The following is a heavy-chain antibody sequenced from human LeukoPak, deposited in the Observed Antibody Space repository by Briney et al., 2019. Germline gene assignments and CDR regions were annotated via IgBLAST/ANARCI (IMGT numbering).Heavy chain of an antibody. CDR2: IYENDEK. CDR1: GFSFSSGGVG. V-gene: IGHV2-5*01. D-gene: IGHD2-15*01. Sequence: ESGPTLVNPTQTLTLTCTFSGFSFSSGGVGVGWIRQPPGGALEWLGVIYENDEKLHSSSLQNRLSITKDTSKNQVVLTMANMDPVDTATYYCAHRHRGVASDIWGQGTMVTVSS. J-gene: IGHJ3*02. CDR3: AHRHRGVASDI.